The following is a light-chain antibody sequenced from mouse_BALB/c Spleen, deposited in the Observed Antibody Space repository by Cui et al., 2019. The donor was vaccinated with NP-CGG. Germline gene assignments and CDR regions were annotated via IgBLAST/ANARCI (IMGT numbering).Light chain of an antibody. J-gene: IGLJ1*01. CDR2: GTN. V-gene: IGLV1*01. Sequence: HAEENQESEITTSTGETVTLTCRSSTCAVTTSNYANWVQEKPDHLFTGLIGGTNNRAPGVPARFSGSLIGDKASLTITGAQTEDEAIYFCSLWYSNHWLFGGGTKLTFL. CDR1: TCAVTTSNY. CDR3: SLWYSNHWL.